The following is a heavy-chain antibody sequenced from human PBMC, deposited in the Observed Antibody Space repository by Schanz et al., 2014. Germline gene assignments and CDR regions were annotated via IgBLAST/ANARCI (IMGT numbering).Heavy chain of an antibody. V-gene: IGHV3-11*06. J-gene: IGHJ4*02. CDR1: GFTFNDYY. D-gene: IGHD3-16*01. CDR3: ARGARKERGRYEKAVD. Sequence: QVQLVESGGGLVKPGESLRLSCAASGFTFNDYYMKWIRPAPGKGLEWVSYISGSDNYINYADSVKGRFTISRDNAKNSLCLLMSSLRAEDSAVYYCARGARKERGRYEKAVDWGPGTLVTVSS. CDR2: ISGSDNYI.